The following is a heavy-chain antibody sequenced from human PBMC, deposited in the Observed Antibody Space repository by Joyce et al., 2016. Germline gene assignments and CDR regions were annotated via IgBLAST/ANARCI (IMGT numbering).Heavy chain of an antibody. CDR2: ISGTSYYI. D-gene: IGHD3-16*01. J-gene: IGHJ6*02. CDR3: ARGGISYYYAMDV. CDR1: GSTFSSSS. Sequence: QLVESGGGVVKPGGSLRLSCEACGSTFSSSSMSWFRKAPGEGLEWVAAISGTSYYIFHAETVRGRFTVSRDNAKKTLYLQMNSLRAEDSAVFYCARGGISYYYAMDVWGQGTTVTVSS. V-gene: IGHV3-21*01.